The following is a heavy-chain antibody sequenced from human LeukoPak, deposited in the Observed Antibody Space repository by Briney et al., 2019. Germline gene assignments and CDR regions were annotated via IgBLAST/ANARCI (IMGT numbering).Heavy chain of an antibody. CDR3: ASYDWSHRGISSAYYFDY. J-gene: IGHJ4*02. Sequence: GASVKVSCKASGYTFTSYGISWVRQAPGQGLEWMGWISAYNGNTNYAQKLQGRVTMTTDTSTSTAYMELRSLRSDDTAVYYCASYDWSHRGISSAYYFDYWGQGTLVTVSS. CDR1: GYTFTSYG. D-gene: IGHD3-3*01. CDR2: ISAYNGNT. V-gene: IGHV1-18*01.